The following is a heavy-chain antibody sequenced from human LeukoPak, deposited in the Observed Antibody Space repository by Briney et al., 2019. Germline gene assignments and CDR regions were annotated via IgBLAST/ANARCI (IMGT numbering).Heavy chain of an antibody. J-gene: IGHJ4*02. D-gene: IGHD6-19*01. V-gene: IGHV1-24*01. CDR3: ATGGLAVAGYYFNY. CDR1: GYTLTELS. CDR2: FDPEDGET. Sequence: ASVKVSFKFSGYTLTELSMHWVRQAPGKGLEWMGGFDPEDGETIYAQKSQGRVTMTEDTSTDTAYMELSSLRSEDTAVYYCATGGLAVAGYYFNYWGQGTLVTVSS.